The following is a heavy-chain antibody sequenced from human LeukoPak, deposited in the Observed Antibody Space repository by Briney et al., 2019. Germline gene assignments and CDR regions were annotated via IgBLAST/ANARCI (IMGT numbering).Heavy chain of an antibody. V-gene: IGHV3-23*01. CDR1: GFTFSNAW. D-gene: IGHD3-3*01. CDR3: AKGGTIFGVVIIPFDY. CDR2: ISGSGGST. J-gene: IGHJ4*02. Sequence: GSLRLSCAASGFTFSNAWMSWVRQAPGKGLEWVSAISGSGGSTYYADSVKGRFTISRDNSKNTLYLQMNSLRAEDTAVYYCAKGGTIFGVVIIPFDYWGQGTLVTVSS.